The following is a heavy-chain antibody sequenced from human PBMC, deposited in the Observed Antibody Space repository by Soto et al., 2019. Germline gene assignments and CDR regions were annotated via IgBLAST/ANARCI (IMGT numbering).Heavy chain of an antibody. CDR3: DRSGYYVFDY. J-gene: IGHJ4*02. V-gene: IGHV3-30*03. Sequence: QVQLVESGGGVVQPGMSLRLSCAASGFTFSSYGMHWVRQAPGRGLEWVAVVSHDGSNKHYEDTVEGRFTISRDNPTNTVYLQMNSLSAEDTAVYYDDRSGYYVFDYWGQGTLVTVSS. CDR2: VSHDGSNK. CDR1: GFTFSSYG. D-gene: IGHD3-22*01.